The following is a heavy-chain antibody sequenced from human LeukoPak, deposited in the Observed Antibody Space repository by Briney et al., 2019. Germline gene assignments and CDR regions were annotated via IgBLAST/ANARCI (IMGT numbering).Heavy chain of an antibody. CDR2: MNPKSGGT. D-gene: IGHD2-8*01. J-gene: IGHJ3*01. CDR3: AEMADGAFGV. Sequence: ASVKVSCKASGDTFSGYYVHWVRQAPGQRLEWMGWMNPKSGGTNYAQKFQGRVTMTREMSISTAYMELSRLRSDDTAVYYCAEMADGAFGVWGQGTMVTVSS. CDR1: GDTFSGYY. V-gene: IGHV1-2*02.